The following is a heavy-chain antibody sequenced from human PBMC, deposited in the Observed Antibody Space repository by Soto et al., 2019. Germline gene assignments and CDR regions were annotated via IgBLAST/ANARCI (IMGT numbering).Heavy chain of an antibody. J-gene: IGHJ5*02. D-gene: IGHD1-1*01. CDR1: GGSFSGYY. V-gene: IGHV4-34*01. Sequence: QVRLQQWGTELLKSSETLSLTCAVYGGSFSGYYWSWLRQPPGKGLEWIGEINHSGSTNSHPSLKSPVAISVDTADNQFSLKLTSITAADTGVYCCGTAIWSHHYFGPWGQGTLVTVSS. CDR2: INHSGST. CDR3: GTAIWSHHYFGP.